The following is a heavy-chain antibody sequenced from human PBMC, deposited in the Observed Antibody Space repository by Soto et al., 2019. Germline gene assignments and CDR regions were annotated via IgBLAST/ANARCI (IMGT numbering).Heavy chain of an antibody. J-gene: IGHJ4*02. Sequence: WETLSLTCAVSGYSISGGYYWGWIRQSPGKGLEWIGCISPSGSTYYNPSLKSRVTISVDTSKNHFSLKLSSVTAADTAVYYCTREWGPSYYYDSTGFNPEYWGQGTQVTVSS. D-gene: IGHD3-22*01. CDR3: TREWGPSYYYDSTGFNPEY. CDR2: ISPSGST. CDR1: GYSISGGYY. V-gene: IGHV4-38-2*02.